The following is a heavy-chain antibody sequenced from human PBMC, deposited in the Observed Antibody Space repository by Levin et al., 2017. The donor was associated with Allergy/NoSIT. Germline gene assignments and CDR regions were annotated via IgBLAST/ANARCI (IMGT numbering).Heavy chain of an antibody. Sequence: LSLTCATSGFPFSTSAMNWVRQAPGKGLEWIASINSGSNSIKYADSVKGRFTISRDNAKKSLYLQMSSLRAEDSAVYFCASGGGSYNYWGQGTLVTVSS. D-gene: IGHD1-26*01. CDR3: ASGGGSYNY. CDR1: GFPFSTSA. J-gene: IGHJ4*02. V-gene: IGHV3-21*01. CDR2: INSGSNSI.